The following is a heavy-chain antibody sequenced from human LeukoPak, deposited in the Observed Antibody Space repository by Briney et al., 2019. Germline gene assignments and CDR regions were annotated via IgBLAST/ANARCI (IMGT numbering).Heavy chain of an antibody. J-gene: IGHJ6*02. CDR3: ARGTRRSTSHGMDV. Sequence: GSLRLSCAASGYTFDDYAMHWVRQAPGKGLEWIGYIYYSGSTNYNPSLKSRVTISVDTSKNQFSLKLSSVTAADTAVYYCARGTRRSTSHGMDVWGQGTTVTVSS. D-gene: IGHD5/OR15-5a*01. V-gene: IGHV4-59*01. CDR1: GYTFDDYA. CDR2: IYYSGST.